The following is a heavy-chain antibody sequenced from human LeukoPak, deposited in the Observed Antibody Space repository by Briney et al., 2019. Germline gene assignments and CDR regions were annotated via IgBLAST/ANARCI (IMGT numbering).Heavy chain of an antibody. CDR1: GFTFDDYG. Sequence: RPGGSLRLSCAASGFTFDDYGMSWVRQAPGKGLEWVSGINWNGGSTGYADSVKGRFTISRDNAKNSLYLQMNSLRAEDTAVYYCARGIVGASYYYYMDVWGKGTTVTVSS. V-gene: IGHV3-20*04. D-gene: IGHD1-26*01. CDR3: ARGIVGASYYYYMDV. J-gene: IGHJ6*03. CDR2: INWNGGST.